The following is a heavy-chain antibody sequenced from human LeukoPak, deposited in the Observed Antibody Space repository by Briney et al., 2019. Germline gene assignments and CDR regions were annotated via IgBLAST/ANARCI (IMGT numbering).Heavy chain of an antibody. V-gene: IGHV4-34*01. CDR3: ARGQGRGYYYGMDV. D-gene: IGHD3-10*01. CDR1: GGSFSGYY. Sequence: SETLSLTCAVYGGSFSGYYWSWIRQPPGKGLEWIGEINHSGSTNYNPSLKSRVTLSVDTSKNQFSLKLSSVTAADTAVYYCARGQGRGYYYGMDVWGKGTTVTGSS. CDR2: INHSGST. J-gene: IGHJ6*04.